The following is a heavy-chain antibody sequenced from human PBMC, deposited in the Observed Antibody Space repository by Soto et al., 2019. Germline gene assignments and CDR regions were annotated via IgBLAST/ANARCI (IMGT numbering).Heavy chain of an antibody. CDR1: GGSVSSGSYY. J-gene: IGHJ6*02. V-gene: IGHV4-61*01. CDR3: ARVSDYYDSSGYYQYGMDV. D-gene: IGHD3-22*01. CDR2: IYYSGST. Sequence: QVQLQESGPGLVKPSETLSLTCTVSGGSVSSGSYYWSWIRQPPGKGLEWIGYIYYSGSTNYNPSLKSRVTISVDTSKNHFSLKLSSVTAADTAVYYCARVSDYYDSSGYYQYGMDVWGQGTTVTVSS.